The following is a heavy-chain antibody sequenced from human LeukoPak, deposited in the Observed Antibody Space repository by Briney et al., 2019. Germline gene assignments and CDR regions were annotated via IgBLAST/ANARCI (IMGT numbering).Heavy chain of an antibody. D-gene: IGHD6-13*01. CDR2: INHSGST. V-gene: IGHV4-34*01. J-gene: IGHJ4*02. Sequence: PSETLSLTCAVYGGSFSGYYWSWIRQPPGKGLEWIGEINHSGSTNYNPSLKSRVTISVDTSKNQFSLKLSSVTAADTAVYYCARRWGQQLALFDYWGQGTLVTVPS. CDR1: GGSFSGYY. CDR3: ARRWGQQLALFDY.